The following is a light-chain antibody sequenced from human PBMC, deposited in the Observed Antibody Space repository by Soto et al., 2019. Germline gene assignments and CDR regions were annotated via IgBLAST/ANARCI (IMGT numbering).Light chain of an antibody. Sequence: ESGWTQSPGTLSLSPGERATLAGRASQSVSNHYLAWYQQKPGQAPRLLIYGASNRATGIPDRFSGSGSGTDFTLTISRLEPEDFAVYYCQQYGSSGTFGQGSNVDIK. V-gene: IGKV3-20*01. CDR2: GAS. J-gene: IGKJ1*01. CDR3: QQYGSSGT. CDR1: QSVSNHY.